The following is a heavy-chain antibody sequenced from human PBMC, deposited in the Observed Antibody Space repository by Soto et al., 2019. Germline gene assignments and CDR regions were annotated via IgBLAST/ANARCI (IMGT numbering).Heavy chain of an antibody. CDR2: ISAYNGNT. V-gene: IGHV1-18*04. Sequence: ASVHVSFKASCYTFTSYGISWVRQAPGQGLEWMGWISAYNGNTNYAQKLQGRVTMTTDTSTSTAYMELRSLRSDDTAVYYCARFAAQSMDVWGQGTTVTVSS. J-gene: IGHJ6*02. CDR1: CYTFTSYG. CDR3: ARFAAQSMDV. D-gene: IGHD6-6*01.